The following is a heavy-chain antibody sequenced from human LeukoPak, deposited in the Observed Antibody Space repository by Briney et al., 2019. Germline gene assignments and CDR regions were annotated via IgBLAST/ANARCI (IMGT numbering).Heavy chain of an antibody. D-gene: IGHD1-26*01. Sequence: ASVKVSCKASGYTFTSYGISWVRQAPGQGLEWMGWISAYNGNTNYAQKLQGRVTMTTDTSTSTAYMELRSLRSEDTAVYYCARGSPELHGYLEGDYWGQGTLVTVSS. CDR2: ISAYNGNT. CDR1: GYTFTSYG. V-gene: IGHV1-18*01. J-gene: IGHJ4*02. CDR3: ARGSPELHGYLEGDY.